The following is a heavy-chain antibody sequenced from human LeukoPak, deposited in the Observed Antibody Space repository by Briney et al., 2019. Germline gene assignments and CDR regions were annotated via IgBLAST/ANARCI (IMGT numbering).Heavy chain of an antibody. Sequence: SETLSLTCAVYGGSFSGYYWSWIRQPPGKGLEWIGEINHSGSTNYNLSLKSRVTISVDTSKNQFSLKLSSVTAADTAVYYCASHGVDSYGYVGMDVWGQGTTVTVSS. D-gene: IGHD5-18*01. V-gene: IGHV4-34*01. CDR1: GGSFSGYY. J-gene: IGHJ6*02. CDR2: INHSGST. CDR3: ASHGVDSYGYVGMDV.